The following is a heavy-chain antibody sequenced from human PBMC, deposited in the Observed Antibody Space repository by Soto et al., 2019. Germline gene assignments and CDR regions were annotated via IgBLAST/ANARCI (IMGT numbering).Heavy chain of an antibody. J-gene: IGHJ4*02. CDR1: GGSLRNVY. Sequence: SDTLSLTCSVSGGSLRNVYWSWIRQPPGKGLEWIGFIFHSGNAKYNPSLQSRVTMSVDTSKNQLSLTVESVTAADTAVYFCARAHAPTLPFDFWGQGTLVTVSS. D-gene: IGHD2-15*01. CDR3: ARAHAPTLPFDF. V-gene: IGHV4-59*01. CDR2: IFHSGNA.